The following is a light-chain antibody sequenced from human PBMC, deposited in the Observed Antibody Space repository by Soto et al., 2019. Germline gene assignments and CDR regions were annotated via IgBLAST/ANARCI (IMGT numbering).Light chain of an antibody. V-gene: IGKV3-15*01. Sequence: EIVMTQSPATLSVKPMEMCTLSCLASQSVSNTLAWYHQQPGQAPRLLIYGASTTASGIPARFSASGSGTEFTLTISSLQSEDFAVYYCQHYSNWPPETFGQGTKVDIK. CDR2: GAS. CDR3: QHYSNWPPET. J-gene: IGKJ1*01. CDR1: QSVSNT.